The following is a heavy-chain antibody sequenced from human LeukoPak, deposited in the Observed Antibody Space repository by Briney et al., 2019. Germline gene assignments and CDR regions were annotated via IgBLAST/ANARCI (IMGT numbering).Heavy chain of an antibody. CDR1: GGTFSSYA. J-gene: IGHJ6*03. Sequence: SVKVSCKASGGTFSSYAISWVRQAPGQGLEWMGRIIPILGIANYAQKFQGRVTITADKSTSTAYMELSSLRSEDTAVYYCAIMGCSSTSCYSYYYYYYMDVWGKGTTVTVSS. CDR2: IIPILGIA. CDR3: AIMGCSSTSCYSYYYYYYMDV. D-gene: IGHD2-2*01. V-gene: IGHV1-69*04.